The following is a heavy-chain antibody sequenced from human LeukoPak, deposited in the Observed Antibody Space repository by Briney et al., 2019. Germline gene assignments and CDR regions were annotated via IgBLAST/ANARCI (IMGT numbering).Heavy chain of an antibody. CDR1: GFTFSSYG. CDR2: IRYDGSNK. V-gene: IGHV3-30*02. J-gene: IGHJ6*03. CDR3: AKDSLVGAKDYYYYMDV. D-gene: IGHD1-26*01. Sequence: GGSLRLSCAASGFTFSSYGMHWVRQAPGKGLEWVAFIRYDGSNKYYADSVKGRFTISRDNSKNTLYLQMNSLRAEDTAVYYRAKDSLVGAKDYYYYMDVWGEGTTVTISS.